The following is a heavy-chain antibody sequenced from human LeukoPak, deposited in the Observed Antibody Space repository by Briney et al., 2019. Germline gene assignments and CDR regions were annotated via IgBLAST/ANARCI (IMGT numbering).Heavy chain of an antibody. CDR3: ARARGWEPNYYYYYMDV. D-gene: IGHD1-26*01. CDR2: LWYDGSNK. CDR1: GFTFNSYA. V-gene: IGHV3-33*01. Sequence: GGSLRLSCVASGFTFNSYAMFWVRQAPGKGLEWVSLLWYDGSNKYYADSVKGRFTISRDNSKNTLYLQMNSLRAEDTAVYYCARARGWEPNYYYYYMDVWGKGTTVTVSS. J-gene: IGHJ6*03.